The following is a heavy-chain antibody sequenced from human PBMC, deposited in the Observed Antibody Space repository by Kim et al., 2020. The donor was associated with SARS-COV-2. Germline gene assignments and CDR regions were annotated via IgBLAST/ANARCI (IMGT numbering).Heavy chain of an antibody. V-gene: IGHV1-18*01. D-gene: IGHD6-13*01. Sequence: ASVKVSCKASGYTFTSYGISWVRQAPGQGLEWMGWISAYNGNTNYAQKLQGRVTMTTDTSTSTAYMELRSLRSDDTAVYYCARGRPYSSSWSDYYYYYYGMDVWGQGATVTVSS. CDR3: ARGRPYSSSWSDYYYYYYGMDV. CDR2: ISAYNGNT. J-gene: IGHJ6*01. CDR1: GYTFTSYG.